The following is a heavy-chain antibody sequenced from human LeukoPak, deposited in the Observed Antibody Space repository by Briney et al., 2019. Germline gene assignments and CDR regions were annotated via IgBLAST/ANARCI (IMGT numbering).Heavy chain of an antibody. D-gene: IGHD2-15*01. J-gene: IGHJ3*02. Sequence: SETLSLTCTVSGYSISSGYYWGWIRQPPGKGLEWIGSIYHSGSTYYNPSLKSRVTISVDTSKNQFSLKLSSVTAADTAVYYCAREGWKDSPDESEGAFDIWGQGTMVTVSS. CDR1: GYSISSGYY. CDR2: IYHSGST. V-gene: IGHV4-38-2*02. CDR3: AREGWKDSPDESEGAFDI.